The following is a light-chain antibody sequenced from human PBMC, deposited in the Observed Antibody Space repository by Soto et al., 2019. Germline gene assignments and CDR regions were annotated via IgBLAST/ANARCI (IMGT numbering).Light chain of an antibody. CDR2: EVS. Sequence: QSVLTQPASVSGSPGQSITISCTGTTSDVGDYNYVSWYQQHPAKAPKLMIYEVSNRPSGVSDRFSGSKPGNTASLTISGLQGEDEADYYCSSYTSISTYVFGTGTKV. CDR3: SSYTSISTYV. CDR1: TSDVGDYNY. V-gene: IGLV2-14*01. J-gene: IGLJ1*01.